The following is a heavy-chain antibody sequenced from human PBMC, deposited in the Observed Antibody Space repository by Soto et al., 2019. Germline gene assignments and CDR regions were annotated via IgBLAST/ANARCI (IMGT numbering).Heavy chain of an antibody. Sequence: GGSLGLSCAASGFTFSSYGMHWVRQAPGKGLEWVAVISYDGSNKYYADSVKGRFTISRDNSKNTLYLQMNSLRAEDTAVYYCAKGTRLGGRELLPPYYYYGMDVWGQGTTVTVSS. CDR2: ISYDGSNK. D-gene: IGHD1-26*01. V-gene: IGHV3-30*18. J-gene: IGHJ6*02. CDR1: GFTFSSYG. CDR3: AKGTRLGGRELLPPYYYYGMDV.